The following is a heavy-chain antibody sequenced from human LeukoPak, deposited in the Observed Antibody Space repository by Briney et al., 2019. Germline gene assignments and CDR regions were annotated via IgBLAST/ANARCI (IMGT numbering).Heavy chain of an antibody. CDR1: GFTFSSYA. Sequence: GGSLRLSCAASGFTFSSYAMSWVRQAPGKGLEWVSAISGSGGSTYYAGSVKGRFTTSRDNSKNTLYLQMNSLRAEDTAVYYCAKARYGDYVAPVGGPFDYWGQGTLVTVSS. D-gene: IGHD4-17*01. CDR3: AKARYGDYVAPVGGPFDY. CDR2: ISGSGGST. V-gene: IGHV3-23*01. J-gene: IGHJ4*02.